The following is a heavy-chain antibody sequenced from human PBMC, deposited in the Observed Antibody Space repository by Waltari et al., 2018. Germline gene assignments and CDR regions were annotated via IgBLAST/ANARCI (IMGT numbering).Heavy chain of an antibody. J-gene: IGHJ4*02. CDR1: GASVRSNSYY. CDR2: VLSNGNT. CDR3: VRPPHCRGATCTAL. V-gene: IGHV4-39*01. Sequence: QLQESGPGRVKPSESLSLTCTVPGASVRSNSYYWGWIRQSPGKGLEWIGSVLSNGNTYYNPSLKSRVTISVDTSRNQFFLMLTSVTAADTAVYFCVRPPHCRGATCTALWGQGTLVSVSS. D-gene: IGHD2-15*01.